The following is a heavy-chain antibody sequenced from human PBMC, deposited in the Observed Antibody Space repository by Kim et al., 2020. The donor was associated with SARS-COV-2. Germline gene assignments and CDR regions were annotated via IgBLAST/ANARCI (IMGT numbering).Heavy chain of an antibody. D-gene: IGHD4-17*01. CDR2: IYYSGST. Sequence: SETLSLTCTVSSGSFSYYYWSWVRQPPGKALEWIGHIYYSGSTNYNPSLESRVTISIDTSKNHFSLKLTSVTDADTAVYYCARGPTRSYSDYWGQGSLVTVSS. CDR1: SGSFSYYY. CDR3: ARGPTRSYSDY. J-gene: IGHJ4*02. V-gene: IGHV4-59*13.